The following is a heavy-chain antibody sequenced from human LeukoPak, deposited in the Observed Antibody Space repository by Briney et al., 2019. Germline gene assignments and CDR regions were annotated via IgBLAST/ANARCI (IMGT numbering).Heavy chain of an antibody. CDR2: SIPTFGTS. D-gene: IGHD6-25*01. V-gene: IGHV1-69*05. J-gene: IGHJ6*03. CDR3: AIEAAGSSSYYYQHMDV. Sequence: ASVKVSCKASGGTFRNYAITWMRQAPGQGLEWMGRSIPTFGTSDYSQKLHGRVTITMDDSAATAYMELSRLRSDDTAVYYCAIEAAGSSSYYYQHMDVWGQGTTITVSS. CDR1: GGTFRNYA.